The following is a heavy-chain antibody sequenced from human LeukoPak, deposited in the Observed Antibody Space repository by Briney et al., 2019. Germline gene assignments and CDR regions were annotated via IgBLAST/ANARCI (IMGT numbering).Heavy chain of an antibody. Sequence: ASVKVSCKASGYTFTSYAISWVRQARGQGLEWMGWISAYNGNTNYAQKFQGRVTMTKDTSTSTAYMELRSLRSDDTAVYYCARDYNFREKYNWFDPWGQGTLVTVSS. J-gene: IGHJ5*02. CDR2: ISAYNGNT. CDR1: GYTFTSYA. D-gene: IGHD1-20*01. CDR3: ARDYNFREKYNWFDP. V-gene: IGHV1-18*01.